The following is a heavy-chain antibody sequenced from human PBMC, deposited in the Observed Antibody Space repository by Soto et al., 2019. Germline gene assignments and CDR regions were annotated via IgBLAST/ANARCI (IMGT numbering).Heavy chain of an antibody. J-gene: IGHJ4*02. CDR3: ARTYCSGGSCSLYFDY. D-gene: IGHD2-15*01. V-gene: IGHV4-30-2*01. CDR2: IYHSGST. Sequence: SETLSLTCAVSGGSISSGGYSWSWIRQPPGKGLEWIGYIYHSGSTYYNPSLKSRVTISVDRSKNQFSLKLSSVTAADTAVYYCARTYCSGGSCSLYFDYWGQGTLVTVSS. CDR1: GGSISSGGYS.